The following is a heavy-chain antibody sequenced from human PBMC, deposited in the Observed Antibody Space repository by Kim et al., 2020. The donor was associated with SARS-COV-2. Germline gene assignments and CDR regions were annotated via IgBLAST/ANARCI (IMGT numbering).Heavy chain of an antibody. V-gene: IGHV3-23*01. CDR3: AKDTNSRRWNEYFQH. Sequence: GGSLRLSCAASGFTFSTYAMTWVRQAPGKGLECVSGIGGSGDHTYHADSVKDRFTISRDNSKNTLYLQMNSLRAEDTALYFCAKDTNSRRWNEYFQHWGQGTLVTVSS. D-gene: IGHD3-22*01. CDR1: GFTFSTYA. J-gene: IGHJ1*01. CDR2: IGGSGDHT.